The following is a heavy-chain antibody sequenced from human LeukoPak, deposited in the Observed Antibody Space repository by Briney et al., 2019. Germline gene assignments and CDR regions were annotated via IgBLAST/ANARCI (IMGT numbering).Heavy chain of an antibody. CDR3: EKTQEVSGGGFDY. CDR1: GRTFSSNG. CDR2: ISCSGGGT. V-gene: IGHV3-23*01. D-gene: IGHD5-12*01. Sequence: PGGSLRLSCAASGRTFSSNGMRWVRQAPGKELEWVSAISCSGGGTYYADSVKGRFTISRDNSKNTLYLQVIRLKLSDMDVSVCEKTQEVSGGGFDYWGQGTLVTVSS. J-gene: IGHJ4*02.